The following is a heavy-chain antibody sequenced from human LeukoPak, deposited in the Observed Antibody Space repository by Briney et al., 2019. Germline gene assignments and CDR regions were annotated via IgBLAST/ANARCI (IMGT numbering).Heavy chain of an antibody. D-gene: IGHD4-17*01. CDR3: ARDIFYGDYYYFDY. Sequence: GGSLRLSCAASGFTVSSNYMSWVRQAPGKGLEWVSVIYSGGSTYYADSVKGRFTISRDNSKNTLYLQMNSLRAEDTAVYYCARDIFYGDYYYFDYWGQGTLATVSS. CDR1: GFTVSSNY. J-gene: IGHJ4*02. CDR2: IYSGGST. V-gene: IGHV3-66*01.